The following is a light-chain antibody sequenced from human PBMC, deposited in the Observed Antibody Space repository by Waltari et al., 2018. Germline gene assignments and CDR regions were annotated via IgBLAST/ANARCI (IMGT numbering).Light chain of an antibody. CDR1: SSNIGGNS. V-gene: IGLV1-44*01. CDR2: SND. CDR3: AAWDDSLGGPYVV. J-gene: IGLJ2*01. Sequence: QSVLTQPPSASGTPGQRVTISCSGSSSNIGGNSVNWYQHLPGTAPKLLIYSNDRRPSGFPDRFSGSKSGTSASLAISGLQSEDGADYYCAAWDDSLGGPYVVFGGGTKLTVL.